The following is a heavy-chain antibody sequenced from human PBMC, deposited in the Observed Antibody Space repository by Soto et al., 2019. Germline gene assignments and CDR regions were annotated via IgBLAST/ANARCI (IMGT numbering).Heavy chain of an antibody. D-gene: IGHD2-2*01. CDR2: INHSGST. Sequence: PSETLSLTCADYGGSFSGYYWNWIRQPPGKGLEWIGEINHSGSTNYNPSLKSRVTISVDTSKNQFSLKLSSVTAADTAVYYCARGGIVVVPAAHLDYWGQGTLVTVSS. CDR3: ARGGIVVVPAAHLDY. V-gene: IGHV4-34*01. CDR1: GGSFSGYY. J-gene: IGHJ4*02.